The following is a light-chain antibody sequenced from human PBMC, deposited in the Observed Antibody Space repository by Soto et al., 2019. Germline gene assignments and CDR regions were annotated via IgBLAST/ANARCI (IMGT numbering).Light chain of an antibody. V-gene: IGLV1-47*01. J-gene: IGLJ3*02. CDR2: RNN. CDR3: AAWDDSLSVYWV. Sequence: QSVLTQPPSASGTPGQRVTISCSGSSSNIGSNYVYWYQQLPGTAPKLLIYRNNQRPSGVPDRFSGSKSGPSASLAISGLRSEDEADYYCAAWDDSLSVYWVFGGGTKVTVL. CDR1: SSNIGSNY.